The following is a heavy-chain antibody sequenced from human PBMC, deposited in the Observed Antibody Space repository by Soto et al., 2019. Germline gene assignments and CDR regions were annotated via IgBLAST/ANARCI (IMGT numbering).Heavy chain of an antibody. CDR2: IYYSGTT. CDR1: GYSISSSNW. V-gene: IGHV4-28*01. CDR3: ARREIQGPIDY. Sequence: SETLSLTCAVSGYSISSSNWWGWIRRPPGKGLEWIGYIYYSGTTYYNPSLKSRVTMSVDTSKNQFSLKLTSVTAVDTAVYYCARREIQGPIDYWGQGTPVTVS. D-gene: IGHD1-26*01. J-gene: IGHJ4*02.